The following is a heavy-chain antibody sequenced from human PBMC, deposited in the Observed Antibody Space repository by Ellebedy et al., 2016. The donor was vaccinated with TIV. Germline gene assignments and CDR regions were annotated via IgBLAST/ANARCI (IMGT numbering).Heavy chain of an antibody. J-gene: IGHJ6*02. D-gene: IGHD3-22*01. V-gene: IGHV3-7*01. Sequence: GGSLRLXXAASGFTFSNSWMSWVRQAPGKGLEWVANIKQDESNTYYVDSVKGRFTISRDNGKNSLYLQMNSLRAEDTAVYYCARANRADYYDSSVEYYYYGMDVWGQGTTVTVSS. CDR1: GFTFSNSW. CDR3: ARANRADYYDSSVEYYYYGMDV. CDR2: IKQDESNT.